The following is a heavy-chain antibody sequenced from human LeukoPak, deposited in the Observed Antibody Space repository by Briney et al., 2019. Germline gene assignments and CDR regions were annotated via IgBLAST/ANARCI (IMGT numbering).Heavy chain of an antibody. CDR1: GYTFTLYA. Sequence: GASVKVSCKTSGYTFTLYAMNWVRQAPGQGLEWMGWINTNTGNPTYAQGFTGRFVFSLDTSVSTAYLQISSLKAEDTAVYYCARDPRCYDSRGYYSYYGMDVWGQGTTVTVFS. D-gene: IGHD3-22*01. CDR2: INTNTGNP. V-gene: IGHV7-4-1*02. CDR3: ARDPRCYDSRGYYSYYGMDV. J-gene: IGHJ6*02.